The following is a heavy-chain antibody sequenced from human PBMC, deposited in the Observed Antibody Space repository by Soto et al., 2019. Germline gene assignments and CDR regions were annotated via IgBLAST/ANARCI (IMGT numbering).Heavy chain of an antibody. CDR1: GYTFTSYG. CDR2: ISAYNGNT. J-gene: IGHJ4*02. Sequence: QVQLVQSGAEVKKPGASVKVSCKASGYTFTSYGISWVRQAPGQGLEWMGWISAYNGNTNYAQKLKGRVTMTTDTSTSTAYMELRSLRSDDTAVYYCARDIAGVSSSWQIFDYWGQGTLVTVSS. D-gene: IGHD6-13*01. V-gene: IGHV1-18*01. CDR3: ARDIAGVSSSWQIFDY.